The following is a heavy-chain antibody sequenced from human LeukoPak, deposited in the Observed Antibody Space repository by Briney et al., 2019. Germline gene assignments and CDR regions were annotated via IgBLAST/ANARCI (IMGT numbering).Heavy chain of an antibody. CDR1: GGSISSYY. CDR3: AGEGARYSFDY. V-gene: IGHV4-59*01. CDR2: IYYSGST. J-gene: IGHJ4*02. Sequence: PSETLSLTCTVSGGSISSYYWSWIRQPPGKGLEWIGYIYYSGSTNYNPSLKSRVTISVDTSKNQFSLKLSSVTAADTAVYYCAGEGARYSFDYWGQGTLVTVSS. D-gene: IGHD3-9*01.